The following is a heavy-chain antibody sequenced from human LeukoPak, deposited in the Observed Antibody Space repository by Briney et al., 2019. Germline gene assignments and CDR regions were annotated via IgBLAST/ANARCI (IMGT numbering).Heavy chain of an antibody. CDR3: AKTTAGYSSGRYPGWPVDY. CDR1: GLTFSDTN. Sequence: GESLRLSCVASGLTFSDTNLAWIRQAPGKGLEWISGISGSGGSTFYADSVKGRFTISRDNSENTVYLQMNSLRADDTAVYYCAKTTAGYSSGRYPGWPVDYWGQGTLVTVSS. CDR2: ISGSGGST. V-gene: IGHV3-23*01. D-gene: IGHD6-19*01. J-gene: IGHJ4*02.